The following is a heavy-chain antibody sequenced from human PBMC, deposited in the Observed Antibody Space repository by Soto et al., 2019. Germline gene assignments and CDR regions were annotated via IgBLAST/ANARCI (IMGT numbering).Heavy chain of an antibody. Sequence: QVQLVESGGDLVRPGGSLRLSCAASGFTFSDYYMSWIRQAPGKGLEWVSYISSSSSYTNYADSVEGRFIISRDTAKNSLYLQINSLTAADTGVYYCVRGGGKVFLFFTWFHPLALWGQGTTVTVSS. CDR2: ISSSSSYT. CDR1: GFTFSDYY. J-gene: IGHJ6*02. D-gene: IGHD3-3*01. V-gene: IGHV3-11*06. CDR3: VRGGGKVFLFFTWFHPLAL.